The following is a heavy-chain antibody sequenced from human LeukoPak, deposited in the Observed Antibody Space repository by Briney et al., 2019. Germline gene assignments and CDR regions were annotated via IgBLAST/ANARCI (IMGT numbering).Heavy chain of an antibody. Sequence: SETLSLTCTVSGASISSHHWTWIRQPPGKGLEWLGYIYYTGSTNYSPSLKSRVTISVDTSKNQFSLKLSSVTAADTAVYYCARADGAVAAYYGIDVWGQGTTVTVSS. CDR1: GASISSHH. CDR2: IYYTGST. J-gene: IGHJ6*02. CDR3: ARADGAVAAYYGIDV. V-gene: IGHV4-59*11. D-gene: IGHD6-19*01.